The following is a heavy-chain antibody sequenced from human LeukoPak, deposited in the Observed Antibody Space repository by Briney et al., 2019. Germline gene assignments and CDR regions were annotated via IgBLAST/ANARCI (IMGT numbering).Heavy chain of an antibody. CDR1: ESRFTSYR. CDR2: IYPGDSDT. V-gene: IGHV5-51*01. J-gene: IGHJ4*02. CDR3: ARHSAKIEYYFDY. Sequence: GAPLKISCKGSESRFTSYRSGGGRQLPGKGLGWRGIIYPGDSDTRYSPSFQGQVTISADKSISTAYLQWSSLKASATAMYYCARHSAKIEYYFDYWGQGTLVTVSS. D-gene: IGHD1-26*01.